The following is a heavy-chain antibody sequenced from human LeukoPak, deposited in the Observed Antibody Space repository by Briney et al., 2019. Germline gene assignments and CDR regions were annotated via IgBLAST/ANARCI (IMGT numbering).Heavy chain of an antibody. V-gene: IGHV4-39*01. CDR1: GGSISSSSYY. Sequence: SETLSLTCTVSGGSISSSSYYWGWIRQPPGKGLEWIGSIYYSGSTYYNPSLKSRATISVDTSKNQFSLKLSSVTAADTAVYYGARQRTKQGYGGHSERFDAFDIWGLGTMVTVSS. CDR3: ARQRTKQGYGGHSERFDAFDI. CDR2: IYYSGST. D-gene: IGHD4-23*01. J-gene: IGHJ3*02.